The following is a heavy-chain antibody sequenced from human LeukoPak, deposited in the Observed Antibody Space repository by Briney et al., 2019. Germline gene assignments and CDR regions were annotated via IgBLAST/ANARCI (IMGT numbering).Heavy chain of an antibody. J-gene: IGHJ4*02. D-gene: IGHD3-16*01. CDR3: ARYYDYVWGKSFYFDY. Sequence: SETLSLTCDVSGGSVTSTNWWSWVRPSPGKGLEWIGEIYYTGTVNYNASLESRVTMSVDKSKNQFSLKLSSVTAADTAVYYCARYYDYVWGKSFYFDYWGQGTLVTVSS. CDR1: GGSVTSTNW. V-gene: IGHV4-4*02. CDR2: IYYTGTV.